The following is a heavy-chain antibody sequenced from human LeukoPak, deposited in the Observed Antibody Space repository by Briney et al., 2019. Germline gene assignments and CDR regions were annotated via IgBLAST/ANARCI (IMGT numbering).Heavy chain of an antibody. CDR1: GFTFSNNW. CDR2: ISYDESNK. D-gene: IGHD4-11*01. J-gene: IGHJ4*02. Sequence: GGSLRLSCAASGFTFSNNWMNWVRQAPGKGLEWVAVISYDESNKYFADSVKGRFTISRDNPKNTLYLQMNSLRPEDTAVYYCAKSTTVTTQQRGYFDYWGQGTLVTVSS. CDR3: AKSTTVTTQQRGYFDY. V-gene: IGHV3-30*18.